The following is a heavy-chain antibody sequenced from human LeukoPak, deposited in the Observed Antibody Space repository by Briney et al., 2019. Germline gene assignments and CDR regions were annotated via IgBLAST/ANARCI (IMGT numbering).Heavy chain of an antibody. CDR2: TKQDGSEK. D-gene: IGHD6-13*01. J-gene: IGHJ4*02. CDR1: GFTFSSYW. CDR3: ARVPTGYSSSLYFEPNDY. V-gene: IGHV3-7*04. Sequence: GGSLRLSCAASGFTFSSYWMSWVRQAPGKGLEWVANTKQDGSEKYYVDSVKGRFTISRDNAKNSLYLQMNSLRAEDTAVYYCARVPTGYSSSLYFEPNDYWGQGTLVTVSS.